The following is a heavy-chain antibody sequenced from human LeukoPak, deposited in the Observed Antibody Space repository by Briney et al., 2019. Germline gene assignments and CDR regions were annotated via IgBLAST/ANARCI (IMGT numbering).Heavy chain of an antibody. V-gene: IGHV4-34*01. D-gene: IGHD3-16*01. CDR3: ASRASKRPLGY. J-gene: IGHJ4*02. Sequence: SETLSLTCAVSGGSFSDYYWNWIRQSPGKGLEWIGEINHSGNTEFNPSLGSRVTISVDTSKSQFSLKMSSMTAADTAVYWCASRASKRPLGYWGQGTLVTVSS. CDR1: GGSFSDYY. CDR2: INHSGNT.